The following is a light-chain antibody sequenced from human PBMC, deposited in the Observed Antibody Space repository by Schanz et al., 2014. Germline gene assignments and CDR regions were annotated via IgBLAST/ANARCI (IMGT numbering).Light chain of an antibody. CDR3: QQYGSSLPWT. Sequence: EIVLTQSPATLSLSPGERATLSCRTSQSVNGYLAWYQQKPGQAPRLLIYRASSRAPGISVRFSGSGSGTDFTLTITRLEPEDFAVYYCQQYGSSLPWTFGQGTKVEIK. J-gene: IGKJ1*01. CDR2: RAS. V-gene: IGKV3-20*01. CDR1: QSVNGY.